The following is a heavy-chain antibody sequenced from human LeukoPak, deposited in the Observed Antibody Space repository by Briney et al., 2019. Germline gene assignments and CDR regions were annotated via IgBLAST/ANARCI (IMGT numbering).Heavy chain of an antibody. J-gene: IGHJ4*02. CDR3: ARTRYYYNSRSYGAPYYFDY. CDR1: AGSISSYY. D-gene: IGHD3-10*01. V-gene: IGHV4-4*07. Sequence: SETLSLTCTVSAGSISSYYWSWIRQPVGKGLEWIGRIYSSGSTNYNPSLKSRVTMSVDTSKNQFSLKLSSVTAADTAVYYCARTRYYYNSRSYGAPYYFDYWGQGTLVTVSS. CDR2: IYSSGST.